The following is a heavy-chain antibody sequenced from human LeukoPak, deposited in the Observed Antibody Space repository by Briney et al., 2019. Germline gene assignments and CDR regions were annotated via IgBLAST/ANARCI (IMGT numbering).Heavy chain of an antibody. CDR3: VWFGELLSAYYFDY. Sequence: ASVKVSCKASGYTFTSYGISWVRQAPGQGLEWMGLISAYNGNTNYAQKLQGRVTMTTDTSTSTAYMELRSLGSDDTAVYYCVWFGELLSAYYFDYWGQGTLVTVSS. CDR2: ISAYNGNT. D-gene: IGHD3-10*01. CDR1: GYTFTSYG. V-gene: IGHV1-18*01. J-gene: IGHJ4*02.